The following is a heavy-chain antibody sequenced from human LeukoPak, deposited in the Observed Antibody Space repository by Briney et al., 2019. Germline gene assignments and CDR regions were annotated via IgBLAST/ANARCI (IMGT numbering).Heavy chain of an antibody. J-gene: IGHJ4*02. V-gene: IGHV3-7*01. Sequence: GGSLRLSCSASGYTFSNYWMSWVRQAPGKGLEYVANIKQDGSETYYVDSVKGRFTISEDTAKNSLYLQINSLRDEDTAVYYCARDQGILFFDSWGQGTLVTVSS. CDR2: IKQDGSET. CDR3: ARDQGILFFDS. D-gene: IGHD2-21*01. CDR1: GYTFSNYW.